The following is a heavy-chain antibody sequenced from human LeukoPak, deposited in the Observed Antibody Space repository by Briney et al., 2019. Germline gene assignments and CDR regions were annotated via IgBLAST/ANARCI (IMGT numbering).Heavy chain of an antibody. CDR2: IYHSGST. Sequence: PSQTLSLTCTVSGGSISSGGYYWSWIRQPPGKGLEWIGYIYHSGSTYYNPSLKSRVTISVDRSKNQFSLKLSSVTAADTAVYYCARDAYSSSSVLDYWGQGTLVTVSS. CDR1: GGSISSGGYY. D-gene: IGHD6-6*01. CDR3: ARDAYSSSSVLDY. J-gene: IGHJ4*02. V-gene: IGHV4-30-2*01.